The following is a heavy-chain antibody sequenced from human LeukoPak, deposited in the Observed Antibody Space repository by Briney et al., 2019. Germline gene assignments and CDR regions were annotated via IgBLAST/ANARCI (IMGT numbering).Heavy chain of an antibody. J-gene: IGHJ4*02. CDR3: ARDQSDPNPLFDY. Sequence: SETLSLTCTVSGYSISSGYYWGWIRQPPGKGLEWIGSIYHSGSTYYNPSLKSRVTISVDTSKNQFSLKLSSVTAADTAVYCCARDQSDPNPLFDYWGQGTLVTVSS. CDR1: GYSISSGYY. D-gene: IGHD1-14*01. V-gene: IGHV4-38-2*02. CDR2: IYHSGST.